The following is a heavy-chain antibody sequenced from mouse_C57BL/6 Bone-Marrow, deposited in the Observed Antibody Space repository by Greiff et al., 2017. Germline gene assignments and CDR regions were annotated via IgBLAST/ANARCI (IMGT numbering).Heavy chain of an antibody. CDR1: GYTFTSYW. CDR2: IDPSDSET. J-gene: IGHJ2*01. CDR3: ARERGFLFDY. Sequence: QVQLQQPGAELVRPGSSVKLSCKASGYTFTSYWMHWVKQRPIQGLEWIGNIDPSDSETNYNQKFKDKATLTVDKSSSTAYMQLSSLTSEDSAVCDCARERGFLFDYWGQGTTLTVSS. V-gene: IGHV1-52*01.